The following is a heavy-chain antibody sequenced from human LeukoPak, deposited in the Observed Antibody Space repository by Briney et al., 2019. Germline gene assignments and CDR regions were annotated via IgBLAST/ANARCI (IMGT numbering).Heavy chain of an antibody. CDR2: ISYSGST. V-gene: IGHV4-59*01. CDR1: GGSISGYY. CDR3: ARDYYGSGSYFNWFDP. Sequence: PSETLSLTCTVSGGSISGYYWSWIRQPPGKGLEWIGYISYSGSTNYNPSLKSRVTISVDTSKNQFSLKLSSVTAADTAVYYCARDYYGSGSYFNWFDPWGQGTLVTVSS. J-gene: IGHJ5*02. D-gene: IGHD3-10*01.